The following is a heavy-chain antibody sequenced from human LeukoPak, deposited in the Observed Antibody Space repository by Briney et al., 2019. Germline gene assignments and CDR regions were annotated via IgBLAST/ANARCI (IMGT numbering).Heavy chain of an antibody. Sequence: GRSLRLSCAASGFTFSSYAMHWVRQAPGKGLEWVAVISYDGSNKYYADSVKGRFTISRDNSKNTLYLQMNSLRAEDTAVYYCARISHWNVLAWGQGTLVTVSS. V-gene: IGHV3-30*04. J-gene: IGHJ5*02. D-gene: IGHD1-1*01. CDR1: GFTFSSYA. CDR3: ARISHWNVLA. CDR2: ISYDGSNK.